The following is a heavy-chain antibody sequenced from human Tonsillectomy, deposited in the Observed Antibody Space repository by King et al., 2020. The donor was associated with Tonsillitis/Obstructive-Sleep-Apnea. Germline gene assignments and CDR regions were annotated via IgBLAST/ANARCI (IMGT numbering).Heavy chain of an antibody. D-gene: IGHD4-17*01. CDR2: IGSSSTYR. V-gene: IGHV3-11*05. CDR1: GFTFDDFG. Sequence: VQLVESGGSVVRPGGSLRLTCAASGFTFDDFGMSWMRQAPGKGLEWVSYIGSSSTYRNYADSVKGRFTISRDNAKSTLYLQMNSLRAEDTAVYYCARDLMSSTVTTFGYYVDWGQGTLVTVSP. J-gene: IGHJ4*02. CDR3: ARDLMSSTVTTFGYYVD.